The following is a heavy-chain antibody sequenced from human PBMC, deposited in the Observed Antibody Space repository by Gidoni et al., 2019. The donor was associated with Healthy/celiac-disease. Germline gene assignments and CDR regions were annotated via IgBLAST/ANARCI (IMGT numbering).Heavy chain of an antibody. V-gene: IGHV1-24*01. Sequence: QVQLVQSGAEVTKPGASVKVSCKVSGYTLDELSIHWVRQAPGKGLEWMGGFDPEDGETIYAQKFQGRVTMTEDTSTDTAYMELSSLRSEDTAVYYCATDPSLEWLSDNVYWGQGTLVTVSS. CDR2: FDPEDGET. CDR1: GYTLDELS. D-gene: IGHD3-3*01. J-gene: IGHJ4*02. CDR3: ATDPSLEWLSDNVY.